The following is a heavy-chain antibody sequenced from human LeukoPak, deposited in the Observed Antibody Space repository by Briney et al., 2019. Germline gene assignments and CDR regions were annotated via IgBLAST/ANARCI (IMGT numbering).Heavy chain of an antibody. J-gene: IGHJ5*02. CDR1: GFTFSRYG. CDR3: ARDRNYYGPGSYRGWFDP. D-gene: IGHD3-10*01. V-gene: IGHV3-33*01. Sequence: GRSLRLSCAASGFTFSRYGMHWVRQAPGKGVEWVAVIWYDGSNKYYADSVKGRFTISRDNSKNTLYLQMNSLRAEHTAVYYCARDRNYYGPGSYRGWFDPWGQGTLVTVSS. CDR2: IWYDGSNK.